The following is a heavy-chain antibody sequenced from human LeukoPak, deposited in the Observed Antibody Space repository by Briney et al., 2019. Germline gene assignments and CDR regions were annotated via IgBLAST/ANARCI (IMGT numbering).Heavy chain of an antibody. CDR3: AKDHIVGGTRLEY. CDR2: IRFDENKK. J-gene: IGHJ4*02. D-gene: IGHD1-26*01. CDR1: GFAFSSFG. Sequence: GGSLRLSCAAPGFAFSSFGMHWVRQAPGKGLEWITFIRFDENKKYYLDSVKGRFTVSRDNSKNMLYLDMNNLRREDTALYYCAKDHIVGGTRLEYWGRGTLVTVSS. V-gene: IGHV3-30*02.